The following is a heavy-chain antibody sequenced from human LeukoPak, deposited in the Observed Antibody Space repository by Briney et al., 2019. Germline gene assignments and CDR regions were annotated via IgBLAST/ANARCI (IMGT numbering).Heavy chain of an antibody. CDR3: AKLHTAMAMGRDY. CDR2: ISYDGSNK. CDR1: GFTFSSYA. Sequence: GGSLRLSCAASGFTFSSYAMHWVRQAPGKGLEWVAVISYDGSNKYYADSVKGRFTISRDNSKNTLYLQMNSLRAEDTAVYYCAKLHTAMAMGRDYWGQGTLVTVSS. D-gene: IGHD5-18*01. V-gene: IGHV3-30*04. J-gene: IGHJ4*02.